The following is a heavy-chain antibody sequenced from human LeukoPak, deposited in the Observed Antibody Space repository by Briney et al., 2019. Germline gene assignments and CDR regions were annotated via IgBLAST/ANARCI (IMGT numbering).Heavy chain of an antibody. CDR2: IDPSDSYT. V-gene: IGHV5-10-1*01. CDR1: GYSFTSYW. CDR3: ARRRAGIAVARDAFDI. J-gene: IGHJ3*02. D-gene: IGHD6-19*01. Sequence: GESLKISCKGSGYSFTSYWISWVRQMPGKGLEWMGRIDPSDSYTNYSPSFQGHVTISADKSISTAYLQWSSLKASDTAMYYCARRRAGIAVARDAFDIWGQGTMVTVSS.